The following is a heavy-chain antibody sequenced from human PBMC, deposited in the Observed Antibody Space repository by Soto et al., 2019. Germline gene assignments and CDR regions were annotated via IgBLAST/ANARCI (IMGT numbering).Heavy chain of an antibody. D-gene: IGHD6-6*01. V-gene: IGHV3-7*02. CDR3: AKRSSSSTFDY. CDR2: IKQEGSQK. J-gene: IGHJ4*02. Sequence: GGSLRLSCAASGFTFSSYWMSWVRQAPGKGLERVANIKQEGSQKWYGETEKDRITISRDNTKNSLYLQMNSLRAEDTAVYYCAKRSSSSTFDYWGQG. CDR1: GFTFSSYW.